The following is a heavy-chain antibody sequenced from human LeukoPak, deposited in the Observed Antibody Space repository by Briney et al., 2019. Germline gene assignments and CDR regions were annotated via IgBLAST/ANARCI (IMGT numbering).Heavy chain of an antibody. CDR2: IIPIFGTA. CDR3: AREETTVPLDY. CDR1: GGTFNNYA. J-gene: IGHJ4*02. D-gene: IGHD4-17*01. V-gene: IGHV1-69*01. Sequence: GASVTVSYQDSGGTFNNYAISWVRQAPGQGLEWMGGIIPIFGTANYAQKFQGRVTIAADESTITAYMELSSLRSEDTAVYYCAREETTVPLDYRGQGTLVTVSS.